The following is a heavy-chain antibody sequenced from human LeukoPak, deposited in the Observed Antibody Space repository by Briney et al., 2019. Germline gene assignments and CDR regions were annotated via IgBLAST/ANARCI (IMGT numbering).Heavy chain of an antibody. CDR3: ARDHLGGSGWTPYYYYGMDV. J-gene: IGHJ6*02. CDR1: GGSISSGGYY. Sequence: PSQTLSLTCTVSGGSISSGGYYWSWIRQHPGKGLEWIVYIYYSGSTYYNPSLKSRVTISVDTSKNQFSLKLSSVTAADTAVYYCARDHLGGSGWTPYYYYGMDVWGQGTTVTVSS. D-gene: IGHD6-19*01. CDR2: IYYSGST. V-gene: IGHV4-31*03.